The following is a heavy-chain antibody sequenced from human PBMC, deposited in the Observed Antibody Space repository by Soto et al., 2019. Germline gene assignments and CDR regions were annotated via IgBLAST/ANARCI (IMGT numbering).Heavy chain of an antibody. CDR1: GFTFSSYW. J-gene: IGHJ4*02. CDR3: AVAVAGPTAIGY. V-gene: IGHV3-74*01. CDR2: INRDVSST. D-gene: IGHD6-19*01. Sequence: EVQLVESGRGLVQPGGSLRLSCAASGFTFSSYWMHWVRQAPGKGLVWVSRINRDVSSTSYADSVKGRFTISRDNAKNTLYLQMNSLRAEDTAVYYCAVAVAGPTAIGYWGQGTLVTVSS.